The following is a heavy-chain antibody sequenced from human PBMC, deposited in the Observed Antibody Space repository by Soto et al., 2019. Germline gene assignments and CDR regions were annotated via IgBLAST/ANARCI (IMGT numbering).Heavy chain of an antibody. CDR1: GFTFSTYG. CDR2: ISYDAKHK. J-gene: IGHJ4*02. V-gene: IGHV3-30*18. Sequence: LRLSCAASGFTFSTYGMHWVRQAPGKGLEWVAVISYDAKHKYYADSLKGRFTISRDNSKNTLYLQMNSLRAEDTAVYYCAKGAVQDLWSGYYTLFDYWGQGTLVTVSS. CDR3: AKGAVQDLWSGYYTLFDY. D-gene: IGHD3-3*01.